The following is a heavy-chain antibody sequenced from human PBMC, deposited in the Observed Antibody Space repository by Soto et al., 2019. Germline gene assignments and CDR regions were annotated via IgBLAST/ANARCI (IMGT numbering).Heavy chain of an antibody. V-gene: IGHV4-30-2*01. J-gene: IGHJ5*02. CDR3: SRGVNSSHSSGSSRFDT. D-gene: IGHD3-22*01. CDR2: IYPTGTT. CDR1: GGSINSGRYS. Sequence: PSETLALTCTVSGGSINSGRYSLTWVRQPPGNGLEWVGFIYPTGTTYYNPSLKSRVNRSVDRSKNQFSLKLNAVTAADTAVYYCSRGVNSSHSSGSSRFDTWGQGALLT.